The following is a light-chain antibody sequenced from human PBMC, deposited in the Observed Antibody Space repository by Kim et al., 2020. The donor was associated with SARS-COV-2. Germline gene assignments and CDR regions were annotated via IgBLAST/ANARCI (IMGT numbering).Light chain of an antibody. CDR1: SRRTYH. CDR2: AKT. V-gene: IGLV3-19*01. CDR3: NSRDSSGNHVL. Sequence: ALGQTVRITCQGDSRRTYHASWYQQKPGQAPLLVIYAKTNRPSGIPDRFSGSSSGNTASLTITGTQAEDEADYYCNSRDSSGNHVLFGGGTQLTVL. J-gene: IGLJ2*01.